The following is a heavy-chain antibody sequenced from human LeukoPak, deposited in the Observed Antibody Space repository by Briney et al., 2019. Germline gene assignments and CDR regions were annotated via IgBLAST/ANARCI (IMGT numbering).Heavy chain of an antibody. Sequence: GGSLRLSCAASGFTFNSYWMHWVRHAPGKGLVWVSRINSDGSSTNYADSVKGRFTISRDNAKNTLYLQMNSLRVEGMGVYYCARDGKLWRWGQGTLVTVSA. CDR2: INSDGSST. J-gene: IGHJ4*02. CDR3: ARDGKLWR. D-gene: IGHD2-21*01. CDR1: GFTFNSYW. V-gene: IGHV3-74*01.